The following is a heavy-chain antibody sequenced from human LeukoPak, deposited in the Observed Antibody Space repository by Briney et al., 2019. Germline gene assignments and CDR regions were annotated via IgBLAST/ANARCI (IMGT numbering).Heavy chain of an antibody. CDR3: ARDYRGYCSSTSCYSTSNAFDI. Sequence: ASVKVSCKASGYTFTSYGISWVRQAPGQGLEWIGWISAYNGNTNYAQKLQGRVTMTTDTSTSTAYMELRSLRSDDTAVYYCARDYRGYCSSTSCYSTSNAFDIWGQGTMVTVSS. V-gene: IGHV1-18*01. CDR2: ISAYNGNT. CDR1: GYTFTSYG. D-gene: IGHD2-2*01. J-gene: IGHJ3*02.